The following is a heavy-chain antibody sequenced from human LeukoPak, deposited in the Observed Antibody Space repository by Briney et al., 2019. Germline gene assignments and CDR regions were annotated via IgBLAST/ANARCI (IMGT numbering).Heavy chain of an antibody. D-gene: IGHD5-24*01. CDR3: ATLYNDYGDY. V-gene: IGHV3-23*01. CDR1: GFTFTNFG. J-gene: IGHJ4*02. CDR2: TTGDRS. Sequence: GGSLRLSCAASGFTFTNFGMSWVRQAPGKGLEWVSGTTGDRSFYADPVKGRFTISRDNSRNMLYLHMNSLRVDDTAVYYCATLYNDYGDYWGQGALVTVDS.